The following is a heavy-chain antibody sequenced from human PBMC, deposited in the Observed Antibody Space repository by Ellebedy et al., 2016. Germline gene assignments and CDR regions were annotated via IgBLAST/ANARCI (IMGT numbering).Heavy chain of an antibody. J-gene: IGHJ4*02. Sequence: GESLKISXKGSGYSFASYWIGWVRQMPGKGLAWMGIIFPGDSDTKYSPSFQGQVTISADKSISTAYLQWSSLKASDTAIYYCARHNSPAYSSGWYADFWGQGTLVTVSS. CDR1: GYSFASYW. CDR3: ARHNSPAYSSGWYADF. CDR2: IFPGDSDT. D-gene: IGHD6-19*01. V-gene: IGHV5-51*01.